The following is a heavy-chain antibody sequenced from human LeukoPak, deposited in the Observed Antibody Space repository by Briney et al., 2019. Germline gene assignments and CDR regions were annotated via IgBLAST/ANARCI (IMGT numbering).Heavy chain of an antibody. D-gene: IGHD3-10*01. CDR3: AKYIFSYGAGSYLAH. CDR2: INGSGGRT. J-gene: IGHJ4*02. CDR1: GFTFSNYG. V-gene: IGHV3-23*01. Sequence: PGGSLRLSCAASGFTFSNYGITWVRQAPGKGLEWLTGINGSGGRTYYADSVKGRFTVSRDNSKNTVYLHMNSLRAEDTAVYYCAKYIFSYGAGSYLAHWGQGTLVTVSS.